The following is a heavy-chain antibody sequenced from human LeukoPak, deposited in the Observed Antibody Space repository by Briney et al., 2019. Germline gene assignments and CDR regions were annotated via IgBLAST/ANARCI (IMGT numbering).Heavy chain of an antibody. Sequence: GGSLRLSCAASGFTLSSNYMSWVRQAPGKGLEWVSVIYSGGSTYYADSVKGRFTISRDNSKNTLYLQMNSLRAEDTAVYYCARDSDYGDYILNWGQGTLITVSS. CDR3: ARDSDYGDYILN. D-gene: IGHD4-17*01. J-gene: IGHJ4*02. CDR2: IYSGGST. V-gene: IGHV3-66*02. CDR1: GFTLSSNY.